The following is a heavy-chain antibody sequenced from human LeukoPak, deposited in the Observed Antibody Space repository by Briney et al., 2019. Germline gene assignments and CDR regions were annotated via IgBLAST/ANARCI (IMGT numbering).Heavy chain of an antibody. Sequence: GESLKISCKGSGFSFANYWIAWVRQMPGKGLEWMGIIDPDDSDTRYSPSFQGQVTISADKSIDTAYLQWSRLKASDTAMYYCARQGCSSTSCFDNWGQGTLVTVSS. V-gene: IGHV5-51*01. D-gene: IGHD2-2*01. CDR1: GFSFANYW. J-gene: IGHJ4*02. CDR2: IDPDDSDT. CDR3: ARQGCSSTSCFDN.